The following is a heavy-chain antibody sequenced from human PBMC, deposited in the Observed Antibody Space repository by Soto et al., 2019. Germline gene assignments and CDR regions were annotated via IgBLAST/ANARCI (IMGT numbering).Heavy chain of an antibody. V-gene: IGHV4-59*01. Sequence: SETLSLTCTVSGGSISSYYWSWIRQPPGKGLEWIGYIYYSGSTNYNPSLKSRVTISVDTSKNQFSLKLSSVTAADTAVYYCARDREGYSYGYYYYYMDVWGKGTTVTVSS. CDR1: GGSISSYY. CDR2: IYYSGST. CDR3: ARDREGYSYGYYYYYMDV. D-gene: IGHD5-18*01. J-gene: IGHJ6*03.